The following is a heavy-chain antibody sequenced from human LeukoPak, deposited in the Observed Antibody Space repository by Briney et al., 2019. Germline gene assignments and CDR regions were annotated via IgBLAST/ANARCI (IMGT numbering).Heavy chain of an antibody. Sequence: SVQVSCKASGGTFSSYAISWVRQAPGQGREWMGGIIPIFGTANYAQKFQGRATITADESTSTAYMELSSLRSEDTAVYYCARDRISGWYSDYWGQGTLVTVSS. V-gene: IGHV1-69*01. CDR3: ARDRISGWYSDY. D-gene: IGHD6-19*01. CDR1: GGTFSSYA. J-gene: IGHJ4*02. CDR2: IIPIFGTA.